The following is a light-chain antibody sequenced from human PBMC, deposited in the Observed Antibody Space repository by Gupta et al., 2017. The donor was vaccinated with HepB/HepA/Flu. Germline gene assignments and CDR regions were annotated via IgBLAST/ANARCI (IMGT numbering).Light chain of an antibody. Sequence: QSALTQPASVSGSPGQSITISCTGTSSDVGSYNLVSWYQQHPGKAPKLMIYEVSKRPSGVSNRFSGSKSGNTASLTISGLQAKDEADYYCCSYAGSSTFVVFGGGTKLTVL. V-gene: IGLV2-23*02. CDR1: SSDVGSYNL. CDR2: EVS. J-gene: IGLJ2*01. CDR3: CSYAGSSTFVV.